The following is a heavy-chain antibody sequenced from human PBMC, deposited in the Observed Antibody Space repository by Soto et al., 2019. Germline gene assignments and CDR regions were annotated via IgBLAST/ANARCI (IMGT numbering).Heavy chain of an antibody. CDR2: IIPIFVTA. CDR1: GGTFSSYA. V-gene: IGHV1-69*01. D-gene: IGHD2-15*01. Sequence: QVQLVQSGAEVKKPGSSVKVSCKASGGTFSSYAISWVRQAPGQGLEWMGGIIPIFVTANYAQKFQGRVTLTADESTSTAYMELSSLRSEDTAVYYCADGKGYCSGGSCATSYYYYYYGMDVWGQGTTVTFSS. J-gene: IGHJ6*02. CDR3: ADGKGYCSGGSCATSYYYYYYGMDV.